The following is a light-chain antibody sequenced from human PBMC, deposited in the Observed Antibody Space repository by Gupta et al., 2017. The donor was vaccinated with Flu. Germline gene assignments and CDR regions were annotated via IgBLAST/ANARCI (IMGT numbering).Light chain of an antibody. CDR1: QNIKKY. J-gene: IGKJ1*01. CDR2: GAA. Sequence: PSSLSAFVGDRVTITCRASQNIKKYLNWYRQKAGEAPKLLIYGAATLQSGVPSRISGSGFGTDFTLTISSLQTEDFATYYCQQTYSRPWTFGQGTXV. V-gene: IGKV1-39*01. CDR3: QQTYSRPWT.